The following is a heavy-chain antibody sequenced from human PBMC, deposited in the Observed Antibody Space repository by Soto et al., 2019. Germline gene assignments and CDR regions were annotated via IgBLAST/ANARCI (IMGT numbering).Heavy chain of an antibody. CDR3: AKDSTVTTSLYFYYYGFDV. V-gene: IGHV3-23*01. CDR2: VSGRGGST. J-gene: IGHJ6*01. CDR1: GFPLNHFA. D-gene: IGHD4-17*01. Sequence: VQLLESGGGLVQPGGSLRLPVPALGFPLNHFARTGVRKVPGKGLEWVSAVSGRGGSTKYADSVKGRFIISRDNSNSTLYLQMDSLRGEDTAVYYCAKDSTVTTSLYFYYYGFDVWGQGTTVTVSS.